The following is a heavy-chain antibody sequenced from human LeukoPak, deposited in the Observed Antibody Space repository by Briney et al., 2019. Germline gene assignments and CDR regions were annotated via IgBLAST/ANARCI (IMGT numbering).Heavy chain of an antibody. V-gene: IGHV4-34*12. J-gene: IGHJ4*02. CDR1: GGSFSGYY. CDR3: AGYSGLPRYFDY. CDR2: IIHSGST. D-gene: IGHD6-13*01. Sequence: SETLSLTCAVYGGSFSGYYWSWIRQTPGKGLEWTGEIIHSGSTNYSPSLKSRVTISLDAAKSQFSLRLTSVTAADTAVYYCAGYSGLPRYFDYWGQGTLVTVSS.